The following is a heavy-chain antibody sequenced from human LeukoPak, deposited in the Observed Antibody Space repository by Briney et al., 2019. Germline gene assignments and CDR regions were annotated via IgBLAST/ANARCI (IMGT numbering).Heavy chain of an antibody. Sequence: GASVKVSCKASGYTFTSYAMNWVRQAPGQGLEWMGWINTNTGNPTYAQGFTGRFVFSLDTSVSTAYLQISSLKAEDTAVYYCARDASLIAVAGAFDYWGQGTLVTVSS. CDR3: ARDASLIAVAGAFDY. D-gene: IGHD6-19*01. CDR1: GYTFTSYA. J-gene: IGHJ4*02. V-gene: IGHV7-4-1*02. CDR2: INTNTGNP.